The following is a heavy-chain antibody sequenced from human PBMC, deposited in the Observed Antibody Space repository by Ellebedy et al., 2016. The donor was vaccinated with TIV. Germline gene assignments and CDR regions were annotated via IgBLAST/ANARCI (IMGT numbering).Heavy chain of an antibody. J-gene: IGHJ4*02. CDR1: GFTFSSYS. D-gene: IGHD6-19*01. Sequence: PGGSLRLSCAASGFTFSSYSLNWVRQAPGKGLEWISYISYNSRAIYYADSVKGRFTISRDNAKNSVYLQMSSLRDEDTAVYYCARDFSGGFSGDFDYWGQGTLVTVSS. V-gene: IGHV3-48*02. CDR3: ARDFSGGFSGDFDY. CDR2: ISYNSRAI.